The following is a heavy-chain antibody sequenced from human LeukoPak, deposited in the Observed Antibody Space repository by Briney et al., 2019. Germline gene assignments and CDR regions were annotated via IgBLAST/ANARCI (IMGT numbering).Heavy chain of an antibody. CDR1: VGSFSGYY. D-gene: IGHD4-17*01. CDR2: SNHSGST. V-gene: IGHV4-34*01. J-gene: IGHJ4*02. CDR3: ARGTMTTVTYYFDY. Sequence: SETPSLTCAVYVGSFSGYYWSWIRQPPGKGLERIGESNHSGSTNYNPSLKSRVTISVDTSKNQFSLKLSSVTAADTAVYYCARGTMTTVTYYFDYWGQGTLVTVSS.